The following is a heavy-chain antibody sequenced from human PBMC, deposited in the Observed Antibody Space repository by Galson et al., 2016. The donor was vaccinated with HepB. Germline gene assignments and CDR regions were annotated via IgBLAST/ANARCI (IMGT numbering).Heavy chain of an antibody. V-gene: IGHV1-69*13. CDR3: SGAMGDSSSLWFDP. Sequence: SVKVSCKASGGTFSSYAINWVRQAPGQGLEWMGGINPIFGTADNAQKFQGRVTITADESTSTAYMELSSLRSEDTAVYFCSGAMGDSSSLWFDPWGQGTLVTVSS. CDR2: INPIFGTA. J-gene: IGHJ5*02. CDR1: GGTFSSYA. D-gene: IGHD6-6*01.